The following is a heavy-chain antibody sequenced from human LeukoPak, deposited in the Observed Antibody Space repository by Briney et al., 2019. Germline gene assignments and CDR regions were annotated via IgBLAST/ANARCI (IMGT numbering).Heavy chain of an antibody. D-gene: IGHD6-13*01. CDR1: SGFISSYY. V-gene: IGHV4-4*07. J-gene: IGHJ5*02. CDR2: IYTSEST. CDR3: ARGYSSTYWFDP. Sequence: SETLSLTCSVSSGFISSYYWSWIRQPAGKGLEWIGRIYTSESTNYNPSLKSRVTMSVDTSKNQFSLKLSSVTAADTAVYYCARGYSSTYWFDPWGQGTLVTVSS.